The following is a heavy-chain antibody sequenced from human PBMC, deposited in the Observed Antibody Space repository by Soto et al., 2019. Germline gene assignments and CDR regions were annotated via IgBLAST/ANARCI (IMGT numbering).Heavy chain of an antibody. CDR1: VFTFSSYG. D-gene: IGHD6-19*01. CDR3: ARDSSGVSSGWFH. CDR2: IWYDGSNK. Sequence: QVQLVESGGGVVQPGRSLRLSCAASVFTFSSYGMHWVRQAPGKGLEWVAVIWYDGSNKYYADSVKGRFTISRDNSKNTLYLQMNSLRAEDTAVYYCARDSSGVSSGWFHWGQGTLVTVSS. V-gene: IGHV3-33*01. J-gene: IGHJ4*02.